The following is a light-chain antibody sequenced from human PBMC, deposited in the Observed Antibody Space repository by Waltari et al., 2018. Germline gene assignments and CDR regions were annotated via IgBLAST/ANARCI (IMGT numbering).Light chain of an antibody. CDR1: SSDVVGYNY. CDR2: DAT. CDR3: TSYSSTNTPV. J-gene: IGLJ2*01. Sequence: QSALTQPASVSGSPGQSITISCTGTSSDVVGYNYVPWYQKHPDKAPKLIIYDATSRPSGVSNPFSGSKSGNPASLTISGLQAEDEADYYGTSYSSTNTPVFGVGTKVTVL. V-gene: IGLV2-14*03.